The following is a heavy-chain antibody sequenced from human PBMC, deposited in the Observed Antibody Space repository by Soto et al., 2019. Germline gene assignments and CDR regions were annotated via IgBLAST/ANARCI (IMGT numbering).Heavy chain of an antibody. CDR2: ISYDGSNK. CDR3: AKLIGQLGGPTGKYFDY. CDR1: GFTFSSYG. J-gene: IGHJ4*02. V-gene: IGHV3-30*18. D-gene: IGHD1-1*01. Sequence: QVQLVESGGGVVQPGRSLRLSCAASGFTFSSYGMHWVRQAPGKGLEWVAVISYDGSNKYYADSVKGRFTISRDNSKNTLYLQMNSLRAEDTAVYYCAKLIGQLGGPTGKYFDYWGQGTLVTVSS.